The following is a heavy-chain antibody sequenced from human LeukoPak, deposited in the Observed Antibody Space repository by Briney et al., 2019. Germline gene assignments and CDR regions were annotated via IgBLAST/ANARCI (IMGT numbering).Heavy chain of an antibody. V-gene: IGHV1-2*06. D-gene: IGHD2/OR15-2a*01. CDR2: INPNSGGT. Sequence: EASVKVSCKASGYTFTGYYMHWVRQAPGQGLEWMGRINPNSGGTSYAQKFQGRVTMTRDTSISTAYMELSRLRSDDTAVYYCARALGYEIVLDAFVMWGQGTMVTVSS. CDR1: GYTFTGYY. CDR3: ARALGYEIVLDAFVM. J-gene: IGHJ3*02.